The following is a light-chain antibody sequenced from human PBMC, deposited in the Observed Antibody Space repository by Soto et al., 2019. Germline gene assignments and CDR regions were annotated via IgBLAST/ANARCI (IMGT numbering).Light chain of an antibody. CDR3: QQYSDWRPQ. CDR1: QSVSSSY. Sequence: EVVLTQSPGTLSLSPGERATLSCRASQSVSSSYLAWYQQKPGQAPRLLIYGASSRATGIPDRFSGSGSGTDFTLTISSLQSEDFAVYYCQQYSDWRPQFGQGTKVDI. V-gene: IGKV3-20*01. CDR2: GAS. J-gene: IGKJ1*01.